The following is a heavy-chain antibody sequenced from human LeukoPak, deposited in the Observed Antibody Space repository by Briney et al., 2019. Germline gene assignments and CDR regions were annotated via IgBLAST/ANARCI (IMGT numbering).Heavy chain of an antibody. Sequence: GGSLRLSCAASGFTFSSYGMHWVRQAPGKGLEWVAVISSDGSNKYYADSVKGRFTVSRDNSKNTLNLQMNSLRAEDTAMYYCARRGYGYGSPFDYWGQGTLVTVSS. CDR1: GFTFSSYG. V-gene: IGHV3-30*03. CDR2: ISSDGSNK. D-gene: IGHD5-18*01. CDR3: ARRGYGYGSPFDY. J-gene: IGHJ4*02.